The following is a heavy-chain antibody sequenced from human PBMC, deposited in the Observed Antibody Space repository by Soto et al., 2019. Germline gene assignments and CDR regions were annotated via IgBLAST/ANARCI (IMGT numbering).Heavy chain of an antibody. CDR2: TYYSGST. CDR1: GGSMIAYY. Sequence: SETLSLTYTVSGGSMIAYYLNWMRQPPGKGLQWIGYTYYSGSTTYNPSLKSRVTISVDSSKNQFSLKLDSVTPADTAVYYCARVRGTAGKRYFDYWGPGTLVTVSS. D-gene: IGHD6-13*01. V-gene: IGHV4-59*01. CDR3: ARVRGTAGKRYFDY. J-gene: IGHJ4*02.